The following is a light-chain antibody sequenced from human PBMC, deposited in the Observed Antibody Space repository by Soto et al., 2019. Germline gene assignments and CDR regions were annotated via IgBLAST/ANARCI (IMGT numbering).Light chain of an antibody. CDR2: GAS. J-gene: IGKJ5*01. V-gene: IGKV1-27*01. CDR1: QGISSF. Sequence: DIQMTQSPSSLSASVGDRVTITCRASQGISSFVSWYQQKPGKVPRLLISGASTLQSGVPSRSSGSGSGTDFTLTITRLQPEDVATYYCQKYSSVITSGQGTRLEIK. CDR3: QKYSSVIT.